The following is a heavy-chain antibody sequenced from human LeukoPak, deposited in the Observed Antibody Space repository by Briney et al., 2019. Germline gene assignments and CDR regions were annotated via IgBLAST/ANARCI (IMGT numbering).Heavy chain of an antibody. D-gene: IGHD1-7*01. Sequence: PSETLSLTCTVSGGSISSSSYYWGWIRQPPGKGLEWIGSIYYSGSTYYNPSLKSRVTISVDTSKNQFSLKLSSVTAADTAVYYCARVRGNWNYVLWFDPWGQGTLVTVSS. CDR2: IYYSGST. V-gene: IGHV4-39*07. J-gene: IGHJ5*02. CDR1: GGSISSSSYY. CDR3: ARVRGNWNYVLWFDP.